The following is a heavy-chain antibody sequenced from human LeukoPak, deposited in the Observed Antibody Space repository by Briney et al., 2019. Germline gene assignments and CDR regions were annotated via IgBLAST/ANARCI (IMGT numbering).Heavy chain of an antibody. Sequence: SQTLSLTCTVSGGSISSGDYYWSWIRQPPGKGLEWIGYIYYSGSTYYNPPLKSRVTISVDTSKNQFSLKLSSVTAADTAVYYCATRISGSYVDYFDYWGQGTLVTVSS. CDR2: IYYSGST. D-gene: IGHD3-10*01. CDR3: ATRISGSYVDYFDY. J-gene: IGHJ4*02. CDR1: GGSISSGDYY. V-gene: IGHV4-30-4*01.